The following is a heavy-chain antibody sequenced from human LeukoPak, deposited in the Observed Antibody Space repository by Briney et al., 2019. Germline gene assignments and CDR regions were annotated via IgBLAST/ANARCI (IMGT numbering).Heavy chain of an antibody. CDR1: GYSISSGYY. CDR3: ARHPYSNYWFDP. D-gene: IGHD4-11*01. V-gene: IGHV4-38-2*01. Sequence: PSETLSLTCAVSGYSISSGYYWGWIRQPPRKGLEWIGSIYHSGSTYYNPPLKSRVTISVDTSKNQFPLKLSSVTAADTAVYYCARHPYSNYWFDPWGQGTLVTVSS. CDR2: IYHSGST. J-gene: IGHJ5*02.